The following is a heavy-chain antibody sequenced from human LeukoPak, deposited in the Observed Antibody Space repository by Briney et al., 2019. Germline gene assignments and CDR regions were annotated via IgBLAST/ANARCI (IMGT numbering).Heavy chain of an antibody. Sequence: ASVKVSCKASGYTFTSYGISWVRQAPGQGLEWMGWISAYNGNTNYAQKLQGRVTMTTDTSTSTAYMELRSLRSDDTAVYYCVRDYITMVRGVRVQGAFDIWGQGTMVTVSS. V-gene: IGHV1-18*01. D-gene: IGHD3-10*01. J-gene: IGHJ3*02. CDR3: VRDYITMVRGVRVQGAFDI. CDR1: GYTFTSYG. CDR2: ISAYNGNT.